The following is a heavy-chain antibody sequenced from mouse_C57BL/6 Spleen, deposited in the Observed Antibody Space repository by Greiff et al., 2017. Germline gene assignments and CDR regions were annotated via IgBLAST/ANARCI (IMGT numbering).Heavy chain of an antibody. CDR2: IYPGDGDT. V-gene: IGHV1-82*01. Sequence: QVQLQQSGPELVKPGASVKISCKASGYAFSSSWMNWVKQRPGKGLEWIGRIYPGDGDTNYNGKFKGKATLTADKSSSTAYMQLSSLTSEDSAVYFCARDGGNYVWYFDVWGTGTTVTVSS. CDR1: GYAFSSSW. J-gene: IGHJ1*03. D-gene: IGHD2-1*01. CDR3: ARDGGNYVWYFDV.